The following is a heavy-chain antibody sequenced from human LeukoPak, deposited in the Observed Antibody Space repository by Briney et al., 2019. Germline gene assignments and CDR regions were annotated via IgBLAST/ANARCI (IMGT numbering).Heavy chain of an antibody. J-gene: IGHJ3*02. V-gene: IGHV3-21*06. CDR2: ISSSGSHT. Sequence: GGSLSLSCATSGFTISPYSMSWVRQAPGKGLEWVACISSSGSHTYYADSVKGRFIISRDNAKNSMSLHIHSLRVEDTAMYFCARGDVDYYDSSGSDAFYIWGQGTRVTVSS. CDR3: ARGDVDYYDSSGSDAFYI. CDR1: GFTISPYS. D-gene: IGHD3-22*01.